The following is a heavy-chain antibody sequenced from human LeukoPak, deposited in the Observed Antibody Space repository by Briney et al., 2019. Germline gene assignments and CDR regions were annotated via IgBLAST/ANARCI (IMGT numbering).Heavy chain of an antibody. J-gene: IGHJ4*02. Sequence: GGSLRLSCAASGFTFSSYWMHWVRQAPGKGLQWVANIKRDGSEKYYVDSVKGRFTISRDNAKNSLYLQMNSLRAEDTAVYYCARDRGPYSSSSGPVDSWGQGTLVHVSS. CDR3: ARDRGPYSSSSGPVDS. V-gene: IGHV3-7*01. CDR1: GFTFSSYW. D-gene: IGHD6-6*01. CDR2: IKRDGSEK.